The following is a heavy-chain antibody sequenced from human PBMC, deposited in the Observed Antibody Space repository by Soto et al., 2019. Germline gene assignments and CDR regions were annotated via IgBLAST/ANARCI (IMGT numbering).Heavy chain of an antibody. V-gene: IGHV4-59*01. Sequence: SETLSLTCTVSGGSISSYYWSWIRQPPGKGLEWIGYIYYSGSTNYNPSLKSRVTISVDTSENQFSLKLSSVTAADTAVYYCARRYGSAFDFWGQGTMVTVSS. CDR2: IYYSGST. CDR1: GGSISSYY. CDR3: ARRYGSAFDF. D-gene: IGHD3-10*01. J-gene: IGHJ3*01.